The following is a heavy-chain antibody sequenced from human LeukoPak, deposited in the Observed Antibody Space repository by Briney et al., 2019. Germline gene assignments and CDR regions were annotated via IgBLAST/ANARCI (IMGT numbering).Heavy chain of an antibody. CDR2: ISYDGSNK. Sequence: GGSLRLSCATSGFTFSSYGMHWVRQAPGKGLEWVAVISYDGSNKYYADSVKGRFTISRDNSKNTLYLQMNSLRAEDTAVYYCARAGTPVPAVDKNYYYYGMDVWGQGTTVTVSS. CDR3: ARAGTPVPAVDKNYYYYGMDV. J-gene: IGHJ6*02. V-gene: IGHV3-30*03. CDR1: GFTFSSYG. D-gene: IGHD2-2*01.